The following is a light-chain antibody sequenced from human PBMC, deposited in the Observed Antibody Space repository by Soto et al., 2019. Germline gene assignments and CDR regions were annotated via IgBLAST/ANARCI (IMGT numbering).Light chain of an antibody. CDR3: QQRSNWPPSLT. V-gene: IGKV3-11*01. CDR1: QSVSSY. J-gene: IGKJ4*01. Sequence: EIVLKQSPATLSLSPGERATLSCRASQSVSSYLAWYQQKPGQAPRLLIYDASNRATGIPVRFSGSGSGTDFTLTISILEPEDFAVYYCQQRSNWPPSLTFGGGTKVEIK. CDR2: DAS.